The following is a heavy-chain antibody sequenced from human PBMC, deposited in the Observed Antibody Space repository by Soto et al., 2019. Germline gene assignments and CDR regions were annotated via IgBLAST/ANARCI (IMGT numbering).Heavy chain of an antibody. Sequence: SETLSLTCTVSGGSISSYYWSWIRPPAGKGMEWIGRIHTTDGTNYNPSLKSRVTMSIDTSNNQFSLKLNSLTAADTAVYYCARALSSAAGLYFDFWGQGTLVTVSS. CDR1: GGSISSYY. CDR2: IHTTDGT. D-gene: IGHD6-13*01. CDR3: ARALSSAAGLYFDF. V-gene: IGHV4-4*07. J-gene: IGHJ4*02.